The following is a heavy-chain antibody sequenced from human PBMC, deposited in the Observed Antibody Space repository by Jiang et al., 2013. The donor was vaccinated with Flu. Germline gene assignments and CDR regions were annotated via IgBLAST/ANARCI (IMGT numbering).Heavy chain of an antibody. CDR3: ARTPYTWNGADY. CDR2: IYYSGST. CDR1: GGSISTYY. D-gene: IGHD1-20*01. J-gene: IGHJ4*02. V-gene: IGHV4-59*08. Sequence: GPGLVKPSETLSLTCTVSGGSISTYYWSWIRQPPGKGLEWIGYIYYSGSTNYNPSLKSRVTISVDTSKNQFSLKLSSVTAADTAVYYCARTPYTWNGADYWGQGTLVTVSS.